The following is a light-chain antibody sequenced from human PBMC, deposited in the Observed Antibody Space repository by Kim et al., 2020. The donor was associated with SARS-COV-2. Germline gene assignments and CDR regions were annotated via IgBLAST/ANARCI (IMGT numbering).Light chain of an antibody. V-gene: IGLV4-60*03. CDR2: LEHSDDY. CDR1: RSRSDYV. CDR3: ETWDSTTPWV. J-gene: IGLJ3*02. Sequence: VNTTCNGSRSRSDYVLGWHQEQRWKAPRYVMKLEHSDDYNKGSGVPDRFSGASSGADRYLTISSLQSEDEADYYCETWDSTTPWVFGGGTQLTVL.